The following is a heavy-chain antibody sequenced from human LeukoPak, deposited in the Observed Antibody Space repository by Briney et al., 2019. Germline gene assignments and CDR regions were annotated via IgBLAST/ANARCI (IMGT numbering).Heavy chain of an antibody. CDR1: GGTFSSYA. D-gene: IGHD5-12*01. CDR2: IIPIFGTA. V-gene: IGHV1-69*05. Sequence: SVKVSCKASGGTFSSYAISWVRQAPGQGLEWMGRIIPIFGTANYAQKFQGRVTITTDESTSTAYMELSSLRSEDTAVYYCAGGLYSGYDYHYYYYMDVWGKGTTVTVSS. CDR3: AGGLYSGYDYHYYYYMDV. J-gene: IGHJ6*03.